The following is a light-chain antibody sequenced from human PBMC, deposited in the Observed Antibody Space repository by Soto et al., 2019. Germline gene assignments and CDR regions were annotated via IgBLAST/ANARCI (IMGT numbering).Light chain of an antibody. CDR2: EVT. V-gene: IGLV2-14*01. J-gene: IGLJ1*01. CDR3: ASYSTGDTLYV. CDR1: SSDVGGYNY. Sequence: QSVLTQPASVSGSPGQSITISCTGTSSDVGGYNYVSWYQLHPGKAPKLILYEVTNRPSGVSDRFSGSKSGNTASLSISGLQPEDEGDYYCASYSTGDTLYVFGSGTKVTVL.